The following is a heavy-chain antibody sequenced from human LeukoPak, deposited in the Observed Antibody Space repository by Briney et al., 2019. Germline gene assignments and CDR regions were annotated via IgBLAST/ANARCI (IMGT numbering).Heavy chain of an antibody. CDR3: ARARYYDILTGYYRRDWFDP. V-gene: IGHV4-39*01. CDR2: VFYSGST. D-gene: IGHD3-9*01. CDR1: GGSVSSDSYY. Sequence: SETLSLTCTVSGGSVSSDSYYWGWIRQPPGKGLQWVGSVFYSGSTFYSPSLKSRVTISVDTSKNQFSLKLSSVTAADTAVYYCARARYYDILTGYYRRDWFDPWGQGTLVTVSS. J-gene: IGHJ5*02.